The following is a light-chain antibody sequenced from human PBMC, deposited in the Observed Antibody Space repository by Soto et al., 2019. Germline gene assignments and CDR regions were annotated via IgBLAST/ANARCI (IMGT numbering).Light chain of an antibody. CDR1: SSDVGSYNL. CDR3: CSYGGSSTYV. V-gene: IGLV2-23*01. J-gene: IGLJ1*01. Sequence: QSALTQPASVSGSPGQSITISCTGTSSDVGSYNLVSWYQQHPGKAPKLMIYEGTKRPSGVSNRFSGSKSGNTASLTISGLQDEDEADYYCCSYGGSSTYVFGTGTKVTVL. CDR2: EGT.